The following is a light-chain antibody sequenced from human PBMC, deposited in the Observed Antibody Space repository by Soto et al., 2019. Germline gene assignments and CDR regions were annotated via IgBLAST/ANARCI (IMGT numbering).Light chain of an antibody. Sequence: QSALTQPASVSGSPGQSITISCTGTSSDVGGYKYVSWYQQHPGKAPKLMIYDVSNRPSGVSNRCSGSKSGNTASLTISGLQAEDEGDYYCSSYTSSSTVVFGGGTELTVL. J-gene: IGLJ2*01. CDR1: SSDVGGYKY. CDR3: SSYTSSSTVV. CDR2: DVS. V-gene: IGLV2-14*01.